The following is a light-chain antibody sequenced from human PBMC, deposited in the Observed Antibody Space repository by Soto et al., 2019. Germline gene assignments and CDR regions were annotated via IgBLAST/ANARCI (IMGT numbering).Light chain of an antibody. J-gene: IGLJ2*01. V-gene: IGLV2-11*01. Sequence: QSALTQPRSVSGSPGQSVTISCTGTSSDVGGYNYVSWYQHHPGKAPKFIIFDVSSRPSGVPDRFSGSKSGNTAYLTISGLQAEDEADYYCCSLAGGNIFRVFGGGTKLPS. CDR2: DVS. CDR1: SSDVGGYNY. CDR3: CSLAGGNIFRV.